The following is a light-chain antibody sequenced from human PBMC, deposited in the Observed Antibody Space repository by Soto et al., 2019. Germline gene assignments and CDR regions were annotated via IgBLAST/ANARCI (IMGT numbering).Light chain of an antibody. CDR1: QSGSSSY. CDR2: GAS. Sequence: EIVLTQSPGTLSLSPGERATLSCRASQSGSSSYLAWYQQKPGQAPRLLIYGASSRATGIPDRFRGSGSGTHCTLTISRLEPEDCAVYYCQQYGSSPYTFGQGTKLEI. V-gene: IGKV3-20*01. CDR3: QQYGSSPYT. J-gene: IGKJ2*01.